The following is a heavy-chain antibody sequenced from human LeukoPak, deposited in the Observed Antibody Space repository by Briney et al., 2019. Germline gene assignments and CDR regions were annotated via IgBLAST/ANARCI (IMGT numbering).Heavy chain of an antibody. V-gene: IGHV4-34*01. Sequence: SETLSLTCAVYGGSFSGYYWSWIRQPPGKGLEWIGGINHSGSTNYNPSLKSRVTISVDTSKNQFSLKLSSVTAADTAVYYCARHVPTLCLTDYWGQGTLVTVSS. CDR1: GGSFSGYY. CDR3: ARHVPTLCLTDY. J-gene: IGHJ4*02. CDR2: INHSGST. D-gene: IGHD2-21*01.